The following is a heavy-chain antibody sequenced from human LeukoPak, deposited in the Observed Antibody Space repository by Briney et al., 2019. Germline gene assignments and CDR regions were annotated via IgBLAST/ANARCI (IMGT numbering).Heavy chain of an antibody. CDR1: GYTFTSYD. V-gene: IGHV1-8*01. D-gene: IGHD6-13*01. J-gene: IGHJ4*02. Sequence: ASVKVSCKASGYTFTSYDINWVRQATGQGLEWMGWMNPNSGNTGYAQKFQGRVTMTRNTSISTAYMELSSLRSEDTAVCYCARVGSSSWYYFDYWGQGTLVTVSS. CDR2: MNPNSGNT. CDR3: ARVGSSSWYYFDY.